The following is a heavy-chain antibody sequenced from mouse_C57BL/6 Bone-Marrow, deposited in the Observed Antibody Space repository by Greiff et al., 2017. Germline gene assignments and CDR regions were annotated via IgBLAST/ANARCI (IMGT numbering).Heavy chain of an antibody. D-gene: IGHD3-3*01. V-gene: IGHV1-81*01. CDR1: GYTFTSSG. J-gene: IGHJ4*01. Sequence: VKLQESGAELARPGASVKLSCKASGYTFTSSGISWVKQRTGQGLEWIGEIYPRSGNTYYNEKFKGKATLTADKSSSTAYMELRSLTSEDSAVYFCARDLGAMDYWGQGTSVTVSS. CDR3: ARDLGAMDY. CDR2: IYPRSGNT.